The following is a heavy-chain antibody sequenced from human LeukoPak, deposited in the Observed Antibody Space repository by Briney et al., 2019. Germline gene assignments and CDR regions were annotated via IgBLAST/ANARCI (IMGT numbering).Heavy chain of an antibody. V-gene: IGHV4-4*07. J-gene: IGHJ3*02. D-gene: IGHD3-22*01. CDR1: GGSISSYY. Sequence: SETLSLTCTVSGGSISSYYWSWIRQPAGKGLEWIGRIYTSGSTNYNPSLKSRVTMSVDTSKNQFSLKLSSVTAADTAVYYCARAKSRTMIVSAFFDIWGQGTMVTVSS. CDR2: IYTSGST. CDR3: ARAKSRTMIVSAFFDI.